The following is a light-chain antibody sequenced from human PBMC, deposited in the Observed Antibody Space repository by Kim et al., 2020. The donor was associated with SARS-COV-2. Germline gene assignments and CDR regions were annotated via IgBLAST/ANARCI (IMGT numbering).Light chain of an antibody. Sequence: DIQMIQSPSTLSASEGDRVTITCRASQSINTRLAWYQQKPGKAPKLLIYDASSLQSGVPSRFSGRGSGTDFTLTIRGLQPDDFATYYCQQYDSYSWAFGQGTKVDIK. CDR3: QQYDSYSWA. CDR1: QSINTR. CDR2: DAS. J-gene: IGKJ1*01. V-gene: IGKV1-5*01.